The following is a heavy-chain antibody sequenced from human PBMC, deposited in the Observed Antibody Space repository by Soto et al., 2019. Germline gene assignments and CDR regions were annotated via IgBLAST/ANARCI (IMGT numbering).Heavy chain of an antibody. CDR3: AREGMGFSNWFDP. CDR1: GFTFSSYW. V-gene: IGHV3-74*01. D-gene: IGHD2-8*01. CDR2: MNSDGSDT. Sequence: EMQLVESGGGLVQPGGSLRLSCVTSGFTFSSYWMHWVRQAPGKGLVWVSRMNSDGSDTYYADSVKGRFTISRDNARNMVYLQMNSLRVEDTAVYYCAREGMGFSNWFDPRGQGTLVTVSS. J-gene: IGHJ5*02.